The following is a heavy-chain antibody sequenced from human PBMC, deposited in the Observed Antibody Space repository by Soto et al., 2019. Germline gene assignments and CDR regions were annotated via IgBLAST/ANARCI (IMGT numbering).Heavy chain of an antibody. J-gene: IGHJ5*02. CDR1: GFTFSSYG. Sequence: GGSLRLSCAASGFTFSSYGMHWVRQAPGKGLEWVAVIWYDGSNKYYADSVKGRFTISRDNSKNTLYLQMNSLRAEDTAVYYCARDHSSGWYKSVNWFDPWGQGTLVTVSS. D-gene: IGHD6-19*01. CDR2: IWYDGSNK. V-gene: IGHV3-33*01. CDR3: ARDHSSGWYKSVNWFDP.